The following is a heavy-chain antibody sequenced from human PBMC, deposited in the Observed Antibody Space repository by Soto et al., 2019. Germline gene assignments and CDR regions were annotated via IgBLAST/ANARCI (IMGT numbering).Heavy chain of an antibody. CDR1: GGSLSGYY. D-gene: IGHD5-12*01. CDR3: ARGQEGVVATH. Sequence: QVQLQQWGAGLLKPSETLSLNCAVTGGSLSGYYWSWIRQPPGKGLEWIGEVKDGGHTNYSPSLRGRLTISSDPSNNQFSLRLNSVTAADTGVYYCARGQEGVVATHWDQGSLVTVSS. V-gene: IGHV4-34*01. J-gene: IGHJ4*02. CDR2: VKDGGHT.